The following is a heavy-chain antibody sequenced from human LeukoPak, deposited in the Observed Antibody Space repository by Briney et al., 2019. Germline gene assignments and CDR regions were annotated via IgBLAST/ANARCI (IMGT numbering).Heavy chain of an antibody. D-gene: IGHD2-2*02. CDR3: AKDQGGGYCSSTSCYMDWFDP. J-gene: IGHJ5*02. Sequence: GRSLRLSCAASGFTFSSYGMHWVRQAPGKGLEWVAVISYDGSNKYYVDSVKGRFTISRDNSKNTLYLQMNSLRAEDTAVYYCAKDQGGGYCSSTSCYMDWFDPWGQGTLVTVSS. CDR1: GFTFSSYG. CDR2: ISYDGSNK. V-gene: IGHV3-30*18.